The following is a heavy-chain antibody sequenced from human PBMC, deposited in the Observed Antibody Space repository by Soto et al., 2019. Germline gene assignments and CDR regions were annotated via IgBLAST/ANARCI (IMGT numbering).Heavy chain of an antibody. D-gene: IGHD6-13*01. CDR2: ISAYNGNT. V-gene: IGHV1-18*01. Sequence: ASVKVSWKASGYTFTSYGISWVRQAPGQGREWMGWISAYNGNTNYAQKLQGRVTMTTDTSTSTAYMELRRLRSHDTAVYYCARGPEYSSSWFRAPSYYYGMDVWGQGTTVTVSS. J-gene: IGHJ6*01. CDR3: ARGPEYSSSWFRAPSYYYGMDV. CDR1: GYTFTSYG.